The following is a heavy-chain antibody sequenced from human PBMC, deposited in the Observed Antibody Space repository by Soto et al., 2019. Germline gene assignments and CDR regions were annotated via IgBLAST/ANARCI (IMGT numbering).Heavy chain of an antibody. D-gene: IGHD4-17*01. CDR3: ARISNDYGGNGAFDY. CDR2: VHYSGRA. V-gene: IGHV4-59*01. J-gene: IGHJ4*02. Sequence: SETLSLTCTVSGGSISNYYWIWIRQPPGKGLDWIGYVHYSGRATYNPSFKSRVSISVDTSKNQFSVNMSSVTAADTAVYYCARISNDYGGNGAFDYWGQGTLVTVSS. CDR1: GGSISNYY.